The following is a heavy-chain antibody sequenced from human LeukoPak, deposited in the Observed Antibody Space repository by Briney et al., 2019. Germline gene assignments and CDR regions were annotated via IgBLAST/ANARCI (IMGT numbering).Heavy chain of an antibody. V-gene: IGHV3-11*01. Sequence: GGSLRLSCAASGFIFSDYYMSWIRQAPGKGLEWVSYISSSGSTIYYADTVKGRFTISRDNAKNSLYLQMNSLRAEDTAVYYCARVCLGGYGDYVPMNYWSQGSLVTVYS. J-gene: IGHJ4*02. CDR2: ISSSGSTI. D-gene: IGHD4-17*01. CDR1: GFIFSDYY. CDR3: ARVCLGGYGDYVPMNY.